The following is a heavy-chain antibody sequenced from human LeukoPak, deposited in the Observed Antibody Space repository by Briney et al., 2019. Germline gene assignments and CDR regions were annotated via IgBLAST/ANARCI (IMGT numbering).Heavy chain of an antibody. V-gene: IGHV3-21*01. CDR1: GFTFSSYS. D-gene: IGHD3-10*01. Sequence: GGSLRLSCAASGFTFSSYSMNWVRQAPGKGLEWVSSISSSSSYIYYADSVKGRFTISRDNAKNSLYLQMNSLRAEDTAVYYCARDRGGYYGSGSYFDYWGQGTLVTVSS. CDR2: ISSSSSYI. CDR3: ARDRGGYYGSGSYFDY. J-gene: IGHJ4*02.